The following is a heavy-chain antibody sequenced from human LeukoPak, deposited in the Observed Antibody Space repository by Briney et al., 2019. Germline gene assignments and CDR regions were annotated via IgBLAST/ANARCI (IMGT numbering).Heavy chain of an antibody. Sequence: GGSLRLSCAATGFTFSSYWMHWVRQATGKGLEWVSRINSDGSITTYADSVRGRFTISRDNAKNTLYLQMNSLRAEDTAVYYCARYGGNAFDYWGQGTLVTVSS. J-gene: IGHJ4*02. CDR1: GFTFSSYW. CDR3: ARYGGNAFDY. D-gene: IGHD4-23*01. CDR2: INSDGSIT. V-gene: IGHV3-74*01.